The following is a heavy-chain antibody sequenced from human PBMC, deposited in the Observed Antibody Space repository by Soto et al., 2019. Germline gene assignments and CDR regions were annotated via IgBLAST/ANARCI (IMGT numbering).Heavy chain of an antibody. CDR1: GSIFSNYA. Sequence: EVQLLESGGGLVQPGGSLRLSCAASGSIFSNYAMSWVRRAPGKGLEWVSAISGGGDSTYYADSVKGRFIISRDNSKNTVYLQMNGLRAEDTAVYYCAASGYDKFVDSWGQGILVTVSS. CDR2: ISGGGDST. V-gene: IGHV3-23*01. J-gene: IGHJ5*01. D-gene: IGHD5-12*01. CDR3: AASGYDKFVDS.